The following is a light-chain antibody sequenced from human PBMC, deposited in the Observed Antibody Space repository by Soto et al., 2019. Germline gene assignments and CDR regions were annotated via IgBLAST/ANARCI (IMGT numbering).Light chain of an antibody. CDR2: LAS. CDR3: LQDHDYQWT. Sequence: AIQLTQSPSSLSASVGDRVTITCRASQGIRNYLAWYQQKPGKAPNLLIYLASTLQGGVPSRFSGSGSGTDFSLTISSLQPEDVATYYCLQDHDYQWTFGQGTRLEIK. CDR1: QGIRNY. V-gene: IGKV1-6*01. J-gene: IGKJ2*02.